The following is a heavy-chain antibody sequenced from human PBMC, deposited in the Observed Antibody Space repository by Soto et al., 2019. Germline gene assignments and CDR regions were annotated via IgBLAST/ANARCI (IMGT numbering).Heavy chain of an antibody. CDR2: IYYSGST. J-gene: IGHJ6*02. V-gene: IGHV4-59*01. D-gene: IGHD6-13*01. CDR1: GGSIISYY. CDR3: ARSPRMRGGRNPFRQQLPSIYYHYYGMHV. Sequence: SETLSLTCTVSGGSIISYYWSWIRQPPGKGLEWIGYIYYSGSTNYNPSLKSRVTISVDTSKNQFSLKLSSVTAAATAVYYCARSPRMRGGRNPFRQQLPSIYYHYYGMHVWGQGTTGTVSS.